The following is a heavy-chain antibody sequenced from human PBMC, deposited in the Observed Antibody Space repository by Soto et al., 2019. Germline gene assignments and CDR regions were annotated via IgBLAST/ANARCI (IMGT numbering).Heavy chain of an antibody. CDR3: ARYIALSGTFYFDY. J-gene: IGHJ4*02. D-gene: IGHD6-19*01. V-gene: IGHV4-4*02. CDR2: TSHRGT. CDR1: GDSISSGNW. Sequence: QVQLQESGPGLVKPLGTLSLTCAVSGDSISSGNWWSWFRQTPGKGLERIGETSHRGTNYSPSLKSRVTISKDNLGNQFSLKLSPVTAADTAVYYWARYIALSGTFYFDYWGQGALVTVSS.